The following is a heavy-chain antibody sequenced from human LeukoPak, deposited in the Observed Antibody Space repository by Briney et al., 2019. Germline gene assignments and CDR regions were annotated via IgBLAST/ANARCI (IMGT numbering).Heavy chain of an antibody. D-gene: IGHD2-15*01. Sequence: ETLSLTCTVSGGSISNYYWSWIRQPPGKGLEWIGYIYYSGSTNYNPSLKSRVTISVGTSKNQFSLKLSSVTAADTAVYYCARDLHGYCSGGSCYSGGWFDPWGQGTLVTVSS. CDR3: ARDLHGYCSGGSCYSGGWFDP. J-gene: IGHJ5*02. CDR1: GGSISNYY. CDR2: IYYSGST. V-gene: IGHV4-59*12.